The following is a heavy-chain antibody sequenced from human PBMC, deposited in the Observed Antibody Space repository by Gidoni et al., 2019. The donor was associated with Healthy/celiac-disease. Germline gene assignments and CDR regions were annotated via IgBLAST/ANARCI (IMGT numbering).Heavy chain of an antibody. Sequence: QVQLVQSGAEVKKPGASVKVSCKASGYTFTSYGISWVRTAPGQGLEWMGWISAYNGNTNYAQKLQGRVTMTTDTSTSTAYMELRSLRSDDTAVYYCARSLGNYDFWSGYYFSAPGYYYYMDVWGKGTTVTVSS. V-gene: IGHV1-18*01. CDR1: GYTFTSYG. CDR3: ARSLGNYDFWSGYYFSAPGYYYYMDV. D-gene: IGHD3-3*01. J-gene: IGHJ6*03. CDR2: ISAYNGNT.